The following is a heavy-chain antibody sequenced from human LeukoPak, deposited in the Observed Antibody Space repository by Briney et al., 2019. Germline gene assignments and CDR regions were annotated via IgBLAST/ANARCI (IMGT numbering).Heavy chain of an antibody. V-gene: IGHV3-30-3*01. J-gene: IGHJ4*02. D-gene: IGHD6-13*01. CDR3: ARGTGYGSSWGYYFDY. CDR1: GFTFSSYA. CDR2: ISYDGSNK. Sequence: GGSLRLSCAASGFTFSSYAMHWVRQAPGKGLEWVAVISYDGSNKYYADSVKGRFTISRDNSKNTLYLQMNSLRAEDTAVYYCARGTGYGSSWGYYFDYWGQGTLVTVSS.